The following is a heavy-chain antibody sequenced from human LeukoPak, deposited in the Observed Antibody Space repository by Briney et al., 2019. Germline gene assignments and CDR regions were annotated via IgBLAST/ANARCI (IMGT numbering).Heavy chain of an antibody. V-gene: IGHV1-2*02. J-gene: IGHJ4*02. D-gene: IGHD6-19*01. CDR1: GYTFTGYY. CDR3: ARKGGDSSGWFTRIDYFDY. Sequence: GASVKVSCKASGYTFTGYYMHWVRQAPGQGLEWMGWINPNSGGTNYAQKFQGRATMTRDTSISTAYMELSRLRSDDTAVYYCARKGGDSSGWFTRIDYFDYWGQGTLVTVSS. CDR2: INPNSGGT.